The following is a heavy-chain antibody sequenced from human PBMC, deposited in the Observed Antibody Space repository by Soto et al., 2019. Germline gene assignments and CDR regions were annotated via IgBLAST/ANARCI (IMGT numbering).Heavy chain of an antibody. CDR3: ARGSELWSLGD. Sequence: QVQLKQWGAGLLKPSETLSLTCAVYGGSFSGFFWCWIRQPPRKGLEWIGEINHSGITNYSTSLTGRLSMSVDSSKNQFSLRLTSVTAADTAVYYCARGSELWSLGDWGQGTLVTVSS. V-gene: IGHV4-34*02. CDR2: INHSGIT. D-gene: IGHD2-21*01. J-gene: IGHJ4*02. CDR1: GGSFSGFF.